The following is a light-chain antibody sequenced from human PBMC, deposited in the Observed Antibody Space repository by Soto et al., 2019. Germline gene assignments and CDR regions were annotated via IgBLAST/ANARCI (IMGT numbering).Light chain of an antibody. V-gene: IGKV1-39*01. J-gene: IGKJ5*01. Sequence: DIQMTQSPSSLSASVGDRVTITCRASQGISSYLNWYQQKPGKAPKLLIYAASSLQSGVPSRFSGSGSGTDFTLTISSLQPEDFATYYCQKSYSTPTTFGQGTRLEIK. CDR2: AAS. CDR1: QGISSY. CDR3: QKSYSTPTT.